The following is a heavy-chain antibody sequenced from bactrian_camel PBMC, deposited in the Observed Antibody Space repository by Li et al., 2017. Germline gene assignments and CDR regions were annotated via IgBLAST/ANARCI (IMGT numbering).Heavy chain of an antibody. CDR2: LWPGNGRT. D-gene: IGHD6*01. Sequence: HVQLVESGGGSVQAGGSLKLSCAPSGNTRTSNCMGWFRQAPGKEREGLARLWPGNGRTRYADSVTGRFTIPKDNAKNTVYLQMNSLEPEDTAMYYCAARGRVSTWNFLVPAAFSYWGQGTQVTVS. V-gene: IGHV3S26*01. J-gene: IGHJ4*01. CDR3: AARGRVSTWNFLVPAAFSY. CDR1: GNTRTSNC.